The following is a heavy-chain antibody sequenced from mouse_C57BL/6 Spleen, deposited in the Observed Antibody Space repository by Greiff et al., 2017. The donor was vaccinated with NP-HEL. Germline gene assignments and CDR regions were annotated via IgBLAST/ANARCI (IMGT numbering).Heavy chain of an antibody. V-gene: IGHV3-6*01. CDR2: ISYDGSN. CDR3: AREDDGYYAVYLDD. D-gene: IGHD2-3*01. CDR1: GYSITSGYY. Sequence: EVKLQQSGPGLVKPSQSLSLTCSVTGYSITSGYYWNWIRQFPGNKLEWMGYISYDGSNNYNPSLKNRISITRDTSKNQFFLKLNSVTTEDTATYYCAREDDGYYAVYLDDWGKGTTLTVAS. J-gene: IGHJ2*01.